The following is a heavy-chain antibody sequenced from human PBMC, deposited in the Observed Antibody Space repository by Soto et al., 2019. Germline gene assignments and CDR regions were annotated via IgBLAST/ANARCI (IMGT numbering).Heavy chain of an antibody. J-gene: IGHJ5*02. CDR2: IYYSGSS. Sequence: QVQLQESGPGLVKPSQTLSLTCTVSGGSIRSDGYYWSWIRQHPGKGLEWIGYIYYSGSSDYNPALKSRVTISVDTSKNQFSLRLSSVTAADTAVYYCVRMYNWFDPWGQGTLVTVSS. V-gene: IGHV4-31*03. CDR1: GGSIRSDGYY. CDR3: VRMYNWFDP.